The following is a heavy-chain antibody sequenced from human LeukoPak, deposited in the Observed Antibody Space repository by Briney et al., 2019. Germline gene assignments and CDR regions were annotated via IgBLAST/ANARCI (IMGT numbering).Heavy chain of an antibody. D-gene: IGHD2-2*01. V-gene: IGHV4-59*12. CDR2: IYYSGST. J-gene: IGHJ6*03. CDR3: ARAEGYCSSTSCYGYYYYYMDV. Sequence: SETLSLTCTVSGGSISSYYWSWIRQPPGKGLEWIGYIYYSGSTNYNPSLKRRVTISVGTSKNQFSLKLSSVTAADTAVYYCARAEGYCSSTSCYGYYYYYMDVWGKGTTVTVSS. CDR1: GGSISSYY.